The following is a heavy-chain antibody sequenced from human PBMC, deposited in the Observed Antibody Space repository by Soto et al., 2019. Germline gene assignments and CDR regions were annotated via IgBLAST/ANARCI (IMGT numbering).Heavy chain of an antibody. CDR1: GFTFSSYA. V-gene: IGHV3-23*01. CDR2: ISGSGSNP. CDR3: AKTASMTIRDGFDH. D-gene: IGHD4-17*01. Sequence: EVQVLESGGGLVQPGGSLRLSCAASGFTFSSYAMSWFRQAPGQGLEWVSAISGSGSNPYYADSVKGRFTISRDNSKNTLYLQMNSLRAEDTALYYCAKTASMTIRDGFDHWGQGTLVTGSS. J-gene: IGHJ4*02.